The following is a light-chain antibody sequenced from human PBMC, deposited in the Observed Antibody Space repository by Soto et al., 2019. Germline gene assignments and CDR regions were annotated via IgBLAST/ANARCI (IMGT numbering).Light chain of an antibody. V-gene: IGKV3-11*01. CDR3: HQRSNWWT. CDR2: DAS. CDR1: QSVSSY. J-gene: IGKJ1*01. Sequence: EIVLTQSPATLSLSPGERATLSCRASQSVSSYLAWYQQKPGQAPRLLIYDASNRATGIPARFSGSWSGTDFALTISRLEPEHFAVYYCHQRSNWWTFGQGTKVEIK.